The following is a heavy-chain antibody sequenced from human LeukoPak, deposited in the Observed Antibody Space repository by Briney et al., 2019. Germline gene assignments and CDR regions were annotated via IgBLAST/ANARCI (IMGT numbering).Heavy chain of an antibody. CDR2: IYTSGST. D-gene: IGHD2-2*01. CDR1: GGSISSGSYY. Sequence: SETLSLTCTVSGGSISSGSYYWSWIRQPAGKGLEWIGRIYTSGSTNYNPSLKSRVTISVDTSKNQFSLKLSSVTAADTAVYYCARTRTRPYCSSTSCNQNIRPYYYYYYMDVWGKGTTVTISS. J-gene: IGHJ6*03. CDR3: ARTRTRPYCSSTSCNQNIRPYYYYYYMDV. V-gene: IGHV4-61*02.